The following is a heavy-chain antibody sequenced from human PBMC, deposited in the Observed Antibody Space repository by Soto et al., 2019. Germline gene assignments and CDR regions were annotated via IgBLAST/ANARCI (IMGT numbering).Heavy chain of an antibody. Sequence: QVQLVQSGAEVRKPGSSVKVSCKASGDTFSFYSINWVRQAPGLGLEWMGRINPILSMSNYAQRFQGRVMMTADKSTSTASMELSGLRSEDTAIYYCASSYGSGYRAFDYWGQGALVTVSS. J-gene: IGHJ4*02. CDR3: ASSYGSGYRAFDY. V-gene: IGHV1-69*02. CDR2: INPILSMS. D-gene: IGHD3-10*01. CDR1: GDTFSFYS.